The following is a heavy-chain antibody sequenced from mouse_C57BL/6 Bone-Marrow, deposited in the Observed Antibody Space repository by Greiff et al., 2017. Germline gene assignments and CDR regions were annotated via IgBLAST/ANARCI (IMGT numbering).Heavy chain of an antibody. CDR2: ISYSGST. J-gene: IGHJ1*03. Sequence: VQLKESGPGLAKPSQTLSLTCSVTGYSITSDYWNWIRKFPGNKLEYMGYISYSGSTYYNPSLKNRISITRDTSKNQYYLQLNSVTTEDTATYYGARERVYYYGSSYDWYFDVWGTGTTVTVSS. V-gene: IGHV3-8*01. D-gene: IGHD1-1*01. CDR1: GYSITSDY. CDR3: ARERVYYYGSSYDWYFDV.